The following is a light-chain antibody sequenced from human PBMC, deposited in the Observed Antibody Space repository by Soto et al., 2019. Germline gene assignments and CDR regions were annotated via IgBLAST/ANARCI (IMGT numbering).Light chain of an antibody. CDR3: QQGDSFLLT. CDR2: TAS. CDR1: QAIGYG. Sequence: DIQMTQSPSSVSASVGDRVTITCRARQAIGYGLAWFQQKPGEAPRLLIYTASSLHSGVPSRFSGSGSGTDFTLTITSLQPEDSATYYCQQGDSFLLTFGGGTKVEIK. V-gene: IGKV1-12*01. J-gene: IGKJ4*01.